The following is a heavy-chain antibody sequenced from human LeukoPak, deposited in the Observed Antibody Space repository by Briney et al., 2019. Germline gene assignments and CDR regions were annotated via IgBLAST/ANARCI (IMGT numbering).Heavy chain of an antibody. CDR2: ISGSGGST. J-gene: IGHJ4*02. D-gene: IGHD3-3*01. CDR3: AKEIKGNYDFWSGYYLPYFDY. V-gene: IGHV3-23*01. Sequence: PGGSLRVSCAASGFTFSSYAMSWVRQAPGKALEWVSAISGSGGSTYYADSVKGRFTISRDNSKNTLYLQMHSLRAEDTAVYYCAKEIKGNYDFWSGYYLPYFDYWGQGTLVTVSS. CDR1: GFTFSSYA.